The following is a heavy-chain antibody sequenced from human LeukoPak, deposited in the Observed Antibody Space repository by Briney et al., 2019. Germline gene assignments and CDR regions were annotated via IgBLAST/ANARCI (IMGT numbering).Heavy chain of an antibody. D-gene: IGHD5-24*01. CDR3: ARLRGGYRLY. CDR1: GXTFSDYE. CDR2: ISSSGSTI. Sequence: GRSLRLSCAASGXTFSDYEVNWVRQAPGKGLELVSYISSSGSTIYYADSVKGRFTISRDNAKNSLYLQINSLRAEDTAVYYCARLRGGYRLYWGQGTLVTVSS. J-gene: IGHJ4*02. V-gene: IGHV3-48*03.